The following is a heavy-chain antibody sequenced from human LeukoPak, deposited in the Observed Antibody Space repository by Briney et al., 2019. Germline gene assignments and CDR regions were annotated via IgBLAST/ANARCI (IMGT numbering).Heavy chain of an antibody. V-gene: IGHV3-23*01. CDR1: GFTFSSYS. J-gene: IGHJ4*02. Sequence: QPGGSLRLSCAASGFTFSSYSMNWVRQAPGKGLEWVSFISPSGDRTSNADSVEGRFTISRDDTRNTLYLQMNSLRDEDTGVYYCAIMHGYYDGSGFWVQWGQGTLVTVSS. D-gene: IGHD3-22*01. CDR3: AIMHGYYDGSGFWVQ. CDR2: ISPSGDRT.